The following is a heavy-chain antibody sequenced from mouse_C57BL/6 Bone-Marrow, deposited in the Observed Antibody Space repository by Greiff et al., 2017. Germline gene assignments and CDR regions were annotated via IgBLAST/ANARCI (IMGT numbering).Heavy chain of an antibody. CDR2: IRNKANGYTT. J-gene: IGHJ4*01. CDR3: ARYRGVVYYDYLYAMDY. CDR1: GFTFTDYY. Sequence: EVQVVESGGGLVQPGGSLSLSCAASGFTFTDYYMSWVRQPPGKALEWLGFIRNKANGYTTEYSASVKGRFTISRDNSQSILYLQMNALRAEDSATYYFARYRGVVYYDYLYAMDYWGQGTSVTVSS. V-gene: IGHV7-3*01. D-gene: IGHD2-4*01.